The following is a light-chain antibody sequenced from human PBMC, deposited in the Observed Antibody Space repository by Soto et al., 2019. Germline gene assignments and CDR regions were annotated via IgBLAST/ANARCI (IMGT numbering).Light chain of an antibody. J-gene: IGKJ5*01. Sequence: EIVLTQSPATLSLSPGERANISCRASQSVTTYLAWYQQKPGQAPRLLIYDASDRATGIPARFSGSGSGTDFTLTISSLEPEDFAVYYCRQRSNWPPSITFGQGTRLEIK. CDR1: QSVTTY. V-gene: IGKV3-11*01. CDR2: DAS. CDR3: RQRSNWPPSIT.